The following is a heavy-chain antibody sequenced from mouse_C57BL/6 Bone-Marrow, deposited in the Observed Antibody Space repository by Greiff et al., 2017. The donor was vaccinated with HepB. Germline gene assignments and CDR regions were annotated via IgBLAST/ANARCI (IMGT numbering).Heavy chain of an antibody. CDR2: INPNYGTT. J-gene: IGHJ1*03. V-gene: IGHV1-39*01. CDR1: GYSFTDYN. Sequence: EVQLQQSGPELVKPGASVKISCKASGYSFTDYNMNWVKQSNGKSLEWIGVINPNYGTTSYNQKFKGKATLTVDQSSSTAYMQLNSLTSEDSAVYYCASPYYYGSSPNWYFDVWGTGTTVTVSS. CDR3: ASPYYYGSSPNWYFDV. D-gene: IGHD1-1*01.